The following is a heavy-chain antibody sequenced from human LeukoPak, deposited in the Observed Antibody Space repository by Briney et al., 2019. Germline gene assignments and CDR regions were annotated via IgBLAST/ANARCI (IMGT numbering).Heavy chain of an antibody. CDR1: GGSISSSSYY. D-gene: IGHD3-3*01. J-gene: IGHJ3*02. CDR3: ARHPQNTIFGVVITSENAFDI. CDR2: IYYSGST. V-gene: IGHV4-39*01. Sequence: SETLSLTCTVSGGSISSSSYYWGWIRQPPGKGLEWIGSIYYSGSTYYNPSLKSRVTISVDTSKSQFSLKLSSVTAADTAVYYCARHPQNTIFGVVITSENAFDIWGQGTMVTVSS.